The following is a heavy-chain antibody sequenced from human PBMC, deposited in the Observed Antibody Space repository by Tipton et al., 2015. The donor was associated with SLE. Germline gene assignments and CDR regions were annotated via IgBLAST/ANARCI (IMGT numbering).Heavy chain of an antibody. J-gene: IGHJ4*02. D-gene: IGHD3-22*01. CDR1: GGSISSYY. Sequence: TLSLTCTVSGGSISSYYWSWIRQPPGKGLEWIGYIYYSGSTNYNPSLKSRVTISVDTSKNQFSLKLSSVTAADTAVYYCARGIAYYYDSSGYRFDYWGQGTLVTVSS. V-gene: IGHV4-59*12. CDR2: IYYSGST. CDR3: ARGIAYYYDSSGYRFDY.